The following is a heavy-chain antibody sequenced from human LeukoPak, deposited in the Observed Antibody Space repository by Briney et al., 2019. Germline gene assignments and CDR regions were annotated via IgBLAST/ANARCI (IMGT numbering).Heavy chain of an antibody. D-gene: IGHD1-26*01. Sequence: SETLSLTCTVSGGSISSYYWSWIRQPPGKGLEWIGYIYYSGSTNYNPSLKSRVTISVDTSKNQFSLKLSSVTAADTAVYYCARHGTPIVGATGWFDPWGQGTLVTVSS. V-gene: IGHV4-59*08. CDR1: GGSISSYY. J-gene: IGHJ5*02. CDR2: IYYSGST. CDR3: ARHGTPIVGATGWFDP.